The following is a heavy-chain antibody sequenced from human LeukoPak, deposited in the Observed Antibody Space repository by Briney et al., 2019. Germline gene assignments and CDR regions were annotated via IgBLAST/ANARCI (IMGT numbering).Heavy chain of an antibody. D-gene: IGHD2-21*02. V-gene: IGHV3-7*01. Sequence: GGSLRLFCAATGFTFSDYWMNWVRQAPGKGLEWVANIDQDGGGEYYLDSVKGRFTISRDNAKNSLYLQINSLRAEDTAVYYCARGDWAPFDYWGQGSLLTVSS. CDR3: ARGDWAPFDY. CDR2: IDQDGGGE. CDR1: GFTFSDYW. J-gene: IGHJ4*02.